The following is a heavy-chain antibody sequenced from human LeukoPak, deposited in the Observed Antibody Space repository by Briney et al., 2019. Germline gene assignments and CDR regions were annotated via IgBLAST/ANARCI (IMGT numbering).Heavy chain of an antibody. J-gene: IGHJ5*01. Sequence: GGSLRLSCVASGFTFNKYGIHWVRQAPGKGLEWVAVIWNDGSNEYYADSVKGRLTISRDNDKNTVNLQMNSLRAEDTAVYYCARDGSGLAVRGWFDFWGQGTLVTVSS. CDR3: ARDGSGLAVRGWFDF. D-gene: IGHD3-10*01. CDR2: IWNDGSNE. CDR1: GFTFNKYG. V-gene: IGHV3-33*01.